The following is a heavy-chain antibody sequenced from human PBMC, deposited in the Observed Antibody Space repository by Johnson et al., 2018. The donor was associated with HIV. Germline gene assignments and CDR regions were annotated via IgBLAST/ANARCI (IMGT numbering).Heavy chain of an antibody. Sequence: VESGGGVVRPGGSLRLSCAASGFTFDDYAMHWVRQAPGKGLEWVSGISWNSGSIGYADSVKGRFTISRDNAKNSLYLQMNSLRAEDTALYYCAKSSSAYAFDIWGQGTMVTVSS. CDR2: ISWNSGSI. J-gene: IGHJ3*02. V-gene: IGHV3-9*01. CDR1: GFTFDDYA. D-gene: IGHD6-13*01. CDR3: AKSSSAYAFDI.